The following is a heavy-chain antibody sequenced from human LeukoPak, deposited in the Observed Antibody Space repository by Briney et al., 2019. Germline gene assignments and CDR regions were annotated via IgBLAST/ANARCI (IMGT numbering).Heavy chain of an antibody. CDR3: ASYSSFPLYYFDY. CDR2: IYYSGST. D-gene: IGHD6-6*01. CDR1: GGSISSSSYY. Sequence: SETLSLTCTVSGGSISSSSYYWGWIRQPPGKGLEWIGSIYYSGSTYYNPSLKSRFTISVDTSKNQFSLKLSSVTAADTAVYYCASYSSFPLYYFDYWGQGTLVTVSS. J-gene: IGHJ4*02. V-gene: IGHV4-39*01.